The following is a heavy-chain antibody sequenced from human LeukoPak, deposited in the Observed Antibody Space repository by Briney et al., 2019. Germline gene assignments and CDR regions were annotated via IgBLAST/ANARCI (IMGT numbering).Heavy chain of an antibody. CDR2: INHSGST. CDR1: GASLSSAHG. Sequence: SETLSLTCTVSGASLSSAHGWSWIRQPPGKGLEWIGEINHSGSTNYNPPLKSRVTISVDTSKNQFSLKLSSVTAADTAVYYCARGLKNWGQGTLVTVSS. CDR3: ARGLKN. J-gene: IGHJ4*02. V-gene: IGHV4-34*01.